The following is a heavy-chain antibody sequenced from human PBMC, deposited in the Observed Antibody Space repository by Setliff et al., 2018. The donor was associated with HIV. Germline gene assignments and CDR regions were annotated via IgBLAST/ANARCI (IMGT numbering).Heavy chain of an antibody. V-gene: IGHV1-69*13. CDR3: VNLPFFYYYYMDV. J-gene: IGHJ6*03. Sequence: GASVKVSCKASGDTFNNYAIGWVRQAPGQGLEWMGGILPVSGAANYAQKFQGRVTITADESTATFYMEMSTLRSEDTAVYYCVNLPFFYYYYMDVWGEGTPVTV. CDR2: ILPVSGAA. CDR1: GDTFNNYA.